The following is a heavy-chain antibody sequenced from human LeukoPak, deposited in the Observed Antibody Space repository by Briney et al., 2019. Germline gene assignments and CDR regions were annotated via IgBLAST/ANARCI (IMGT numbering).Heavy chain of an antibody. V-gene: IGHV3-7*01. CDR1: GFPFSTYY. J-gene: IGHJ6*02. D-gene: IGHD3-16*01. CDR3: ARAPLVVSRQYHYGLDV. Sequence: GGSLRLSCAASGFPFSTYYMSWVRQAPGKGLEWVANIKEDGSDKYYVDSVKGRFIVSRDNAKNSVFLQMNSLRDEDTGLYFCARAPLVVSRQYHYGLDVWGQGTTVTVSS. CDR2: IKEDGSDK.